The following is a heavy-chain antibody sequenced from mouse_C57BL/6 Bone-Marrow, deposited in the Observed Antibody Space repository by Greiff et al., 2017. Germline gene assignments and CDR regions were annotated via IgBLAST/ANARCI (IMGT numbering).Heavy chain of an antibody. Sequence: VQLKESGTVLARPGASVKMSCKTSGYTFTSYWMHWVKQRPGQGLEWIGAIYPGNSDTSYNQKFKGKAKLTAVTSASTAYMELSSLTSGDSAVYYCTRGGLGRGDWYFDVWGTGTTVTVSS. CDR2: IYPGNSDT. D-gene: IGHD4-1*01. CDR3: TRGGLGRGDWYFDV. CDR1: GYTFTSYW. J-gene: IGHJ1*03. V-gene: IGHV1-5*01.